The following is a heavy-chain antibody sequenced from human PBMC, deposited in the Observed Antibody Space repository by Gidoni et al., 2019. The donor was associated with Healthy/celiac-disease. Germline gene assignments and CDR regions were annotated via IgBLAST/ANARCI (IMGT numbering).Heavy chain of an antibody. CDR2: IIPILGIA. D-gene: IGHD6-13*01. CDR1: GGTFSSYT. Sequence: QVQLVQSGAEVKKPGSSVKVSCKDSGGTFSSYTIRWVRQAPGQGLEWMGRIIPILGIANYAQKCQGRVKITADKSTSTAYMELSSLRSEDTAVYYCARRSVSAGYDYWGQGTLVTVSS. V-gene: IGHV1-69*02. J-gene: IGHJ4*02. CDR3: ARRSVSAGYDY.